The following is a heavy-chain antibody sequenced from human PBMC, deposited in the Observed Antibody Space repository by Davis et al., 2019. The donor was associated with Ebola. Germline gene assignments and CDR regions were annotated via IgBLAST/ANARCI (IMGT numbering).Heavy chain of an antibody. Sequence: SETLSLTCTVSGGSVSSGGYYWNWIRQPPGKGLEWIGYIYYSGITSYNPSLKSRVAISLQTSKNQFSLRLSSVTAADTAVYYCARGNSDYGEFDYWGQGTLVAVSS. CDR2: IYYSGIT. J-gene: IGHJ4*02. V-gene: IGHV4-61*08. CDR1: GGSVSSGGYY. D-gene: IGHD4-17*01. CDR3: ARGNSDYGEFDY.